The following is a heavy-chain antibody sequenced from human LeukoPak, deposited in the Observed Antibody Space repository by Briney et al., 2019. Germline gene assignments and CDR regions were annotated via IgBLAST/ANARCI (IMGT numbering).Heavy chain of an antibody. V-gene: IGHV3-48*03. D-gene: IGHD6-19*01. CDR1: GFTFSSYE. Sequence: PGGSLRLSCAASGFTFSSYEMNWVRQAPGKGLEWVSYISSSGSTIYYADSVKGRFTISRDNAKNLLYLQMNSLRAEDTAVYYCARDRDRSGWLSAFDIWGQGTMVTVSS. CDR2: ISSSGSTI. J-gene: IGHJ3*02. CDR3: ARDRDRSGWLSAFDI.